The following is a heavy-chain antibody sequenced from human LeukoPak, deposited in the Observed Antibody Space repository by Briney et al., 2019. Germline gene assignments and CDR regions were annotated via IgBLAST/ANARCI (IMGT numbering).Heavy chain of an antibody. CDR2: TRYDGSNK. V-gene: IGHV3-30*02. J-gene: IGHJ4*02. D-gene: IGHD2-8*02. Sequence: GGSLRLSCVASGFTFSTYGMHWVRQAPGKGLEWVAFTRYDGSNKYYADSVKGRFTISRDNSKNTLYLQMHSLRTEDTAVYYCAKDSEGTVDYFDFWGQGTLVTVSS. CDR1: GFTFSTYG. CDR3: AKDSEGTVDYFDF.